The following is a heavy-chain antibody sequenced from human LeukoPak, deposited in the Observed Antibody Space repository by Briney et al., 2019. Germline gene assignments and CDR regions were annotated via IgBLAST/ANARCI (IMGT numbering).Heavy chain of an antibody. D-gene: IGHD6-13*01. CDR1: GFTFSTYN. CDR3: ARRLTASGKHYFDY. Sequence: GGSLRLSCAASGFTFSTYNMNWVRQAPGKGLEWVSYISSSSGTIYCADSVQGRFTISRDNAKNSLYLQMNSLRAEDTAVYYCARRLTASGKHYFDYWGQGTLVTVSS. J-gene: IGHJ4*02. CDR2: ISSSSGTI. V-gene: IGHV3-48*01.